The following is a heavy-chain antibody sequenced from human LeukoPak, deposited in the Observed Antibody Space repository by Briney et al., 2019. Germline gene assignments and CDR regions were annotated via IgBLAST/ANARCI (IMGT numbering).Heavy chain of an antibody. CDR3: ARDYYDSSGCCRFDY. D-gene: IGHD3-22*01. J-gene: IGHJ4*02. CDR2: ISSSGSTI. CDR1: GFTLSDYY. Sequence: PGGSLRLSCAASGFTLSDYYMSWIRQAPGKGLEWVSYISSSGSTIYYADSVKGRFTISRDNAKNSLYLQMNSLRAEDTAVYYCARDYYDSSGCCRFDYWGQGTLVTVSS. V-gene: IGHV3-11*01.